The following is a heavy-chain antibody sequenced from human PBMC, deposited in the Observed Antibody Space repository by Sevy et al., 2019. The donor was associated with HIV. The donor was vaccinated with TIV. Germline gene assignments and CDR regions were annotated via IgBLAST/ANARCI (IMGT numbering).Heavy chain of an antibody. CDR2: ISAYNGNT. CDR1: GYTFTIYG. D-gene: IGHD4-17*01. Sequence: ASVKVSCKASGYTFTIYGISWVRQAPGQGLEWMGRISAYNGNTNYAQKLQGRVTLTTDTSTSTAYMDLRSLRSDDTAVYYCARDTGIGDGDYDPEENYSYGMDVWGQGTTVTVSS. CDR3: ARDTGIGDGDYDPEENYSYGMDV. V-gene: IGHV1-18*01. J-gene: IGHJ6*02.